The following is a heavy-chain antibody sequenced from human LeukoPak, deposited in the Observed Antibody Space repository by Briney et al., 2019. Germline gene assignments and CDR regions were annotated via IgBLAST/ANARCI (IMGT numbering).Heavy chain of an antibody. CDR2: IYYSGST. Sequence: SETLSLTCTVSGGSISSSSYYWGWIRQPPGKGLEWIGSIYYSGSTYYNPSLKSRVTISVDTSKNQFSLKLSSVTAADTAVYYCARRLVYYFDYWGQGTLVTVSS. CDR1: GGSISSSSYY. CDR3: ARRLVYYFDY. V-gene: IGHV4-39*01. D-gene: IGHD5/OR15-5a*01. J-gene: IGHJ4*02.